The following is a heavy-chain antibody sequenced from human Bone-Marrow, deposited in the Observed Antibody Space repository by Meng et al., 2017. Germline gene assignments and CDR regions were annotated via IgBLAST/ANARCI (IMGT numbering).Heavy chain of an antibody. Sequence: GSLRLSCAVYGGSFSGYYWSWIRQPAGKGLEWIGRIYTSGSTNYNPSLKSRVTISVDTSKNQFSLKLSSVTAADTAVYYCAGNYDILTGYAYWGQGTLVTVSS. CDR2: IYTSGST. D-gene: IGHD3-9*01. CDR1: GGSFSGYY. CDR3: AGNYDILTGYAY. V-gene: IGHV4-59*10. J-gene: IGHJ4*02.